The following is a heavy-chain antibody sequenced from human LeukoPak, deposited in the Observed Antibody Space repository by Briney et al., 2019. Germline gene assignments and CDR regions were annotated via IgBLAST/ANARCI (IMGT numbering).Heavy chain of an antibody. CDR1: TFIFSSYG. D-gene: IGHD3-16*01. J-gene: IGHJ6*02. CDR2: VWFDGSNK. CDR3: ARESFVRIFRGMGV. V-gene: IGHV3-33*01. Sequence: GGSLRLSCAASTFIFSSYGMHWVRQAPGKGLEWVAVVWFDGSNKYYADSVKGRFTISRDNSKNTLYLQMNSLRVEDTAVYYCARESFVRIFRGMGVWGQGTTVTVSS.